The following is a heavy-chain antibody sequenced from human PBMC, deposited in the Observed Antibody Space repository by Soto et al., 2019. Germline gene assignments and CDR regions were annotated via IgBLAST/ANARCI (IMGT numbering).Heavy chain of an antibody. CDR1: GFTFSSYG. Sequence: GGSLRLSCAASGFTFSSYGMHWVRQAPGKGLEWVAVISYDGSNKYYADSVKGRFTISRDNSKNTLYLQMNSLRAEDTAVYYCAKVGDIVLVPAADYYYGMDVWGQGTTVTVSS. CDR2: ISYDGSNK. V-gene: IGHV3-30*18. CDR3: AKVGDIVLVPAADYYYGMDV. J-gene: IGHJ6*02. D-gene: IGHD2-2*01.